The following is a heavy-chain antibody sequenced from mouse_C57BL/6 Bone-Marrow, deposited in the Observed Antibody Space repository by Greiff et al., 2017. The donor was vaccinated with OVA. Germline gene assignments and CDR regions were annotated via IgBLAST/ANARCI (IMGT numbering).Heavy chain of an antibody. CDR2: INPYNGGT. CDR3: AIYNWDDFDY. Sequence: EVQLQQSGPVLVKPGASVKMSCKASGYTFTDYYMNWVKQSHGKSLEWIGVINPYNGGTSYNQKFKGKATLTVDKSSSTAYMELNSLTSEDSAVYYCAIYNWDDFDYWGQGTTLTVSS. J-gene: IGHJ2*01. CDR1: GYTFTDYY. V-gene: IGHV1-19*01. D-gene: IGHD4-1*02.